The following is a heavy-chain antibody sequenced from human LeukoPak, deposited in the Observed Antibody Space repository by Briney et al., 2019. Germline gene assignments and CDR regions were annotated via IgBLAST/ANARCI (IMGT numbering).Heavy chain of an antibody. CDR3: ARDPSYGGYALNYYMDV. CDR1: GYTFTSYG. J-gene: IGHJ6*03. CDR2: INPNSGGT. Sequence: GASVKVSCKASGYTFTSYGISWVRQAPGQGLEWMGWINPNSGGTNYAQKFQGRVTMTRDTSISTAYMELSRLRSDDTAVYYCARDPSYGGYALNYYMDVWGKGTTVTISS. V-gene: IGHV1-2*02. D-gene: IGHD5-12*01.